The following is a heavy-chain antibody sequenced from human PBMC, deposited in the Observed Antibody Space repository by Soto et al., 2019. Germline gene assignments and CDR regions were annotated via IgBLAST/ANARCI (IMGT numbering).Heavy chain of an antibody. D-gene: IGHD6-6*01. CDR2: IIPIFGTA. J-gene: IGHJ3*02. CDR3: AREGKQLVRYAFDI. V-gene: IGHV1-69*06. CDR1: GGTFSSYA. Sequence: SVKVSWKASGGTFSSYAIRCVRHAPGQGLEWMGGIIPIFGTANYAQKFQGRVTITADKSTSTAYMELSSLRSEDTAVYYCAREGKQLVRYAFDIWGQGTMVTVSS.